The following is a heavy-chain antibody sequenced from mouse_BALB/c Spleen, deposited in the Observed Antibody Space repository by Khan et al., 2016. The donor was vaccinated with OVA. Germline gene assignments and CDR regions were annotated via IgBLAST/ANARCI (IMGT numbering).Heavy chain of an antibody. V-gene: IGHV1-69*02. CDR3: TRSFFYGSSTWFAY. D-gene: IGHD1-1*01. CDR1: GYPFTSYW. Sequence: QVQLQQPGAELVKPGTSVKLSCKASGYPFTSYWMHWVKQRPGQGLEWIGEIDPSDTYTNYNQKFKGKATLTVDKSSSTTYMQLSSLTSEDSAVSYWTRSFFYGSSTWFAYWGQGTLVTVST. J-gene: IGHJ3*01. CDR2: IDPSDTYT.